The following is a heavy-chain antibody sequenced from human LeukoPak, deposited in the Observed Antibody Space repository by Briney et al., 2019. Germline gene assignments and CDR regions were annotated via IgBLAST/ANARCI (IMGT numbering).Heavy chain of an antibody. J-gene: IGHJ6*03. Sequence: SETLSLTCAVSGYSISSGYYWGWIRQPPGKGLEWIGSIYHSGCTYYNPSLKSRVTISVDTSKNQFSLKLSSVTAADTAVYYCARGLTYYDFWSGHHPGSYYMDVWGKGTTVTVSS. CDR1: GYSISSGYY. CDR3: ARGLTYYDFWSGHHPGSYYMDV. V-gene: IGHV4-38-2*01. D-gene: IGHD3-3*01. CDR2: IYHSGCT.